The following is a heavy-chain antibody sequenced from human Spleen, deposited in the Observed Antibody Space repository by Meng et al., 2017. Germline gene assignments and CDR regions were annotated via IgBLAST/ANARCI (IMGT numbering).Heavy chain of an antibody. Sequence: QLPRQGSGTGLVKPSGPLSLACAVSGGSISSSNWWSWVRQPPGKGLEWIGEINHSGSTNYHPSLKSRVTISVDTSKNQFSLKLSSVTAADTAVYYCARGPRRGYCSGGSCYFDYWGQGTLVTVSS. J-gene: IGHJ4*02. CDR2: INHSGST. CDR1: GGSISSSNW. V-gene: IGHV4-4*02. CDR3: ARGPRRGYCSGGSCYFDY. D-gene: IGHD2-15*01.